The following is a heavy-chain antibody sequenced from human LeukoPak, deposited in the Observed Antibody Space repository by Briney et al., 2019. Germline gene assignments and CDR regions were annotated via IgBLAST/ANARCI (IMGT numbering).Heavy chain of an antibody. CDR3: ARDGYGDDTYYYYGMDV. CDR2: IIPIFGTA. V-gene: IGHV1-69*13. J-gene: IGHJ6*02. Sequence: SVKVSCKASGGTFSSYAISWVRQAPGQGLEWMGGIIPIFGTANYAQKFQGRVTITADESTSTAYMELSSLRSEDTAVYYCARDGYGDDTYYYYGMDVWGQGTTVTVSS. D-gene: IGHD4-17*01. CDR1: GGTFSSYA.